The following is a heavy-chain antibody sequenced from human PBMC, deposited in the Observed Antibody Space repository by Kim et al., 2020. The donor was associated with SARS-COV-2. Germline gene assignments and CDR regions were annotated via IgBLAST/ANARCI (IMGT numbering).Heavy chain of an antibody. D-gene: IGHD4-17*01. Sequence: YSGSNNYNPSLKSRVTISVDTSKNQFSLKLSSVTAADTAVYYCARGYGDYWGQGTLVTVSS. CDR2: YSGSN. J-gene: IGHJ4*02. V-gene: IGHV4-59*09. CDR3: ARGYGDY.